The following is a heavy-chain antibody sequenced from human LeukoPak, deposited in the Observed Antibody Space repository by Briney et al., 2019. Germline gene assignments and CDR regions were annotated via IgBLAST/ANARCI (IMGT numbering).Heavy chain of an antibody. D-gene: IGHD1-14*01. CDR1: GFTFSSYE. CDR3: AKPARTDYADY. J-gene: IGHJ4*02. CDR2: ISSSGSTI. V-gene: IGHV3-48*03. Sequence: GGSLRLSCAASGFTFSSYEMNWVPQAPGKGLEWVSYISSSGSTIYYADSVKGRFTISRDNAKNSLYLQMNSLRAEDTAVYYCAKPARTDYADYWGQGTLVTVSS.